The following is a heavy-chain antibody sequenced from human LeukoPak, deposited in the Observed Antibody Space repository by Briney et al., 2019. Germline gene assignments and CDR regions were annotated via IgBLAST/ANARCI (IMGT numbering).Heavy chain of an antibody. V-gene: IGHV3-30*18. D-gene: IGHD3-16*02. Sequence: GRSLRLSCAASGFTFSSYGLHWVRQAPGKGLECVAVISYDGSNKYYADSVKGRFTISRDNSKNTLYLQMNSLRAEDTAVYYYAKDLYYDYVWGSYRNVPMDHWGQGTLVTVSS. CDR2: ISYDGSNK. J-gene: IGHJ4*02. CDR3: AKDLYYDYVWGSYRNVPMDH. CDR1: GFTFSSYG.